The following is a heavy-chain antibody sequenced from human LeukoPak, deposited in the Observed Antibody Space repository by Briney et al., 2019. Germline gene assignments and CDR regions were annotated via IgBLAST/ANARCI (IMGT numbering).Heavy chain of an antibody. Sequence: QAGGSLRLSCAASGFTFSNYWMYWVRQAPGKGLVWVSRINPDGSIMSYVDSVKGRFTISRDKAQNTLFLQMDSLRDEDTALYYCTRGGVDSWGQGTLVTVSS. D-gene: IGHD3-16*01. CDR3: TRGGVDS. J-gene: IGHJ5*01. V-gene: IGHV3-74*01. CDR2: INPDGSIM. CDR1: GFTFSNYW.